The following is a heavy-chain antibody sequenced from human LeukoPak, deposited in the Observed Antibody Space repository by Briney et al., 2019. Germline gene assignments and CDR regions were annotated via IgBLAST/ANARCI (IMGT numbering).Heavy chain of an antibody. V-gene: IGHV1-46*01. CDR1: GYTFTGYY. D-gene: IGHD3-22*01. CDR3: ALGEGRKWLLPYGMDV. CDR2: INPSGGST. Sequence: ASVKVSCKASGYTFTGYYIHWVRQAPGQGLEWMGIINPSGGSTNYAQKFHGRVTMTRDTSTSTVYMELSSLRSEDTAVYYCALGEGRKWLLPYGMDVWGQGTTVTVSS. J-gene: IGHJ6*02.